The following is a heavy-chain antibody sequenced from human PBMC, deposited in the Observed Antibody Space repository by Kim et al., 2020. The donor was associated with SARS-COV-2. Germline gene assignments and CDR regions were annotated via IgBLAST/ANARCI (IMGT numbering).Heavy chain of an antibody. V-gene: IGHV3-53*04. CDR3: ASEHYYDSSGYYGVYAFDI. Sequence: GRFTISRHNSKNTLYLQMNSLRAEDTAVYYCASEHYYDSSGYYGVYAFDIWGQGTMVTVSS. J-gene: IGHJ3*02. D-gene: IGHD3-22*01.